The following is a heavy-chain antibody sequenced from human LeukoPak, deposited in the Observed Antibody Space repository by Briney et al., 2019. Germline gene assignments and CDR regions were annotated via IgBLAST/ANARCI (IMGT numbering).Heavy chain of an antibody. J-gene: IGHJ6*03. CDR3: ARDLGSRREPLYYMDV. CDR2: IIPIFDTA. V-gene: IGHV1-69*13. Sequence: SVKVSCKASGGTFSNYAISWVRQAPGQGLEWMGTIIPIFDTANYAQKFQGRVTITADESTSTAYMELSRLRSDDTAVYYCARDLGSRREPLYYMDVWGKGTTVTISS. CDR1: GGTFSNYA. D-gene: IGHD1-26*01.